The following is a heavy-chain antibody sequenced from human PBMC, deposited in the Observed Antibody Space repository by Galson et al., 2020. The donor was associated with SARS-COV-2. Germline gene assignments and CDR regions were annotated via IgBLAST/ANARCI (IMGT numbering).Heavy chain of an antibody. Sequence: SETLSLTCTVSGGSISSGSYYWSWIRQPAGKGLEWIGHIYTSGSTYYNPSLKSRVTISVDTSKNQFSLKLSSVTAADTAVYYCARLPLRDHFDWLLQSDPQVWYFDYWGQGTLVTVSS. V-gene: IGHV4-61*09. CDR1: GGSISSGSYY. CDR2: IYTSGST. D-gene: IGHD3-9*01. CDR3: ARLPLRDHFDWLLQSDPQVWYFDY. J-gene: IGHJ4*02.